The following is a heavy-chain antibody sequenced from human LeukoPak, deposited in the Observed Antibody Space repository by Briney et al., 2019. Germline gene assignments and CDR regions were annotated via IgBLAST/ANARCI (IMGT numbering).Heavy chain of an antibody. D-gene: IGHD3-22*01. J-gene: IGHJ4*02. CDR1: GFTFSSYA. V-gene: IGHV3-23*01. CDR2: IGGSGGST. Sequence: GRSLRLSCAASGFTFSSYAMSWVRQAPGKGLEWVSAIGGSGGSTYYADSVKGRFTISRDNSKNTLYLQMNSLRAEDTAVYYCAKESITMIVVVTSFDYWGQGTLVTVSS. CDR3: AKESITMIVVVTSFDY.